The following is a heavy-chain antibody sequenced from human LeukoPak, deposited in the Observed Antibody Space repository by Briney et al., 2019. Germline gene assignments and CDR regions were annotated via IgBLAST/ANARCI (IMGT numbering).Heavy chain of an antibody. J-gene: IGHJ4*02. V-gene: IGHV3-23*01. CDR3: APQLVPFAY. D-gene: IGHD5-24*01. CDR2: ISPSASDT. Sequence: GGSLRLSCAASGFTFNGYAMSWVRQVPGEGLEWVSAISPSASDTYCADSVKGRFTISRGNPKNTLYLQMTSLRVEDTAVYYCAPQLVPFAYWGQGTLVTVSS. CDR1: GFTFNGYA.